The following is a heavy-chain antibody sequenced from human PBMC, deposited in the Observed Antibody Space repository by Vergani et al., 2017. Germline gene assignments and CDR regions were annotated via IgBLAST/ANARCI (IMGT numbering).Heavy chain of an antibody. D-gene: IGHD2-2*01. CDR1: GFTFSSYN. J-gene: IGHJ4*02. CDR2: ISSSGSAI. Sequence: EVQLLESGGGSVRPGGSLRLSCAASGFTFSSYNFNWVRQAPGKGLEWVSYISSSGSAIYYSDAVKGRFTISRDNSKNTLYLQLNSLRAEDTAVYYCARDYCSSTSCVFDYWGQGTLVPVSS. CDR3: ARDYCSSTSCVFDY. V-gene: IGHV3-48*01.